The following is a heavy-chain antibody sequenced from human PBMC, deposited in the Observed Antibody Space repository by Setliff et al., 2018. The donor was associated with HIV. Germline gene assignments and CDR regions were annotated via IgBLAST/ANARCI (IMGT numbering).Heavy chain of an antibody. CDR3: ARGSWAGYESGGYYHFDF. V-gene: IGHV3-48*01. D-gene: IGHD3-22*01. J-gene: IGHJ4*02. Sequence: GGSLRLSCVASEFTFSSYAMNWVRQAPGKGLEWVGDIDYRTNIASYADAVRGRFTISRDNADNSLFLQMNGLRAEDTALYFCARGSWAGYESGGYYHFDFWGQGTLVTVSS. CDR2: IDYRTNIA. CDR1: EFTFSSYA.